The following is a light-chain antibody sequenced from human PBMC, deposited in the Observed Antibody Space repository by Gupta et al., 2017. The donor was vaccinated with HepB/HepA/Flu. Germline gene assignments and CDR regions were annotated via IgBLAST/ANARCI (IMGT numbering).Light chain of an antibody. CDR3: GTEDSSLAREV. CDR2: DSN. Sequence: QFLLTQPPSVSAAPGQKVTISCSGTSSTFGNSYVSWYQQLPGTAPKLVIYDSNKRPSGIPDRFSGSKSGTSATRYITGLQTGDEADYYCGTEDSSLAREVFGPGTRVTVL. CDR1: SSTFGNSY. J-gene: IGLJ1*01. V-gene: IGLV1-51*01.